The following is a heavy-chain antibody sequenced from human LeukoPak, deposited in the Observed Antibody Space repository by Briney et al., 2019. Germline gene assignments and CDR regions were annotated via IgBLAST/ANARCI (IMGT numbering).Heavy chain of an antibody. J-gene: IGHJ3*02. V-gene: IGHV5-51*01. Sequence: GESLKISCQGSGYRFTTYWIAWVRQMPGKGLGYMGIIYPGDSDTRYSPSFQGQVTISADKSISTAYLQWSSLKASDTAMYYCARRVGGTTSRAFDIWGQGTMVSVSS. D-gene: IGHD1-26*01. CDR1: GYRFTTYW. CDR3: ARRVGGTTSRAFDI. CDR2: IYPGDSDT.